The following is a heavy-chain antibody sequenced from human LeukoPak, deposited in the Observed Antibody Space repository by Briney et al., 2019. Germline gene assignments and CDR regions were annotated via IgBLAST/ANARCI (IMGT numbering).Heavy chain of an antibody. CDR3: ARGSIGYCSSTSCYTSSFDI. J-gene: IGHJ3*02. V-gene: IGHV4-59*01. D-gene: IGHD2-2*02. CDR1: GGSISSYY. Sequence: SETLSLTCTVSGGSISSYYWSWIRQPPGKGLEWIGYIYYGGSTNYNPSLKSRVTISVDTSKNQFSLKLSSVTAADTAVYYCARGSIGYCSSTSCYTSSFDIWGQGTMVTVSS. CDR2: IYYGGST.